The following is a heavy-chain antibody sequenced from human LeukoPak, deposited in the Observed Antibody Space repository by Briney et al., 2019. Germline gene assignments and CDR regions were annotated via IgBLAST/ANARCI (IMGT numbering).Heavy chain of an antibody. CDR1: GDSLSSSTCN. D-gene: IGHD3-22*01. CDR3: ARDQVDYDTPDHFDY. CDR2: ISQSGNS. J-gene: IGHJ4*02. V-gene: IGHV4-30-2*01. Sequence: SSQTLSLTCKVSGDSLSSSTCNWSWIRQPPGKGLEWIGYISQSGNSYFTPSLKSRATISVDRSKNQFSLTLTSVTAADTAVYYCARDQVDYDTPDHFDYWGKGTLVTVSS.